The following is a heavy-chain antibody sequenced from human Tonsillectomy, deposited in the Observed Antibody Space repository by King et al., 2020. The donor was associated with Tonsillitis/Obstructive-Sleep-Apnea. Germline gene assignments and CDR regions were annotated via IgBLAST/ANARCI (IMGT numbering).Heavy chain of an antibody. Sequence: ITLKESGPTLVQPTQTLTLTCTFSGFSLSTNGVGVGWIRQPPGKALEWLALIYWDDDKRYSPFLKSRLTITKDTSKNQVVLTMTNMDPVDTATFYCARDDCDFWSGYYRAFDIWGQGTMVTVSS. CDR3: ARDDCDFWSGYYRAFDI. D-gene: IGHD3-3*01. CDR1: GFSLSTNGVG. J-gene: IGHJ3*02. V-gene: IGHV2-5*02. CDR2: IYWDDDK.